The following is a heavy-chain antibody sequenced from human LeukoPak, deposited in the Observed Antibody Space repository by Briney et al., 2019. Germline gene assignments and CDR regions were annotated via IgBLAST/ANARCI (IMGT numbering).Heavy chain of an antibody. V-gene: IGHV3-23*01. CDR2: FSGNGTYI. CDR1: GFTFTTYA. Sequence: PGGSLRLSCAASGFTFTTYAMSWVRQAPGRGLEWVSAFSGNGTYIYYADSVRGRFTVSRDNSKNTLYLQMNSLRGEDTAVYYCAKAVASGRSFDYWAQGTLVTVSS. CDR3: AKAVASGRSFDY. D-gene: IGHD6-19*01. J-gene: IGHJ4*02.